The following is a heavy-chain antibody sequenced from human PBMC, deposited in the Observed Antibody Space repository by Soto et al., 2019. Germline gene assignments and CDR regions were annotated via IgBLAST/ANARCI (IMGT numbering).Heavy chain of an antibody. J-gene: IGHJ4*02. CDR2: ISSSSSYI. CDR3: ARETGYSYGTLFDY. Sequence: EVQVVESGGGLVKPGGSLRLSCAASGFTFSSYSMNWVRQAPGKGLEWVSSISSSSSYIYYADSVKGRFTISRDNAKNSLYLQMNSLRAEDTAVYYCARETGYSYGTLFDYWGQGTLVTVSS. D-gene: IGHD5-18*01. CDR1: GFTFSSYS. V-gene: IGHV3-21*01.